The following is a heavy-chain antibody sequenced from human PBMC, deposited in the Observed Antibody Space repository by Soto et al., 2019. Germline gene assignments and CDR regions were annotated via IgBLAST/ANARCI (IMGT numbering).Heavy chain of an antibody. CDR3: AREVSPTVTSYYGMDV. Sequence: ASVKVSCKASGYTFTGYYMHWVRQAPGQGLEWMGWINPNSGGTNYAQKFQGRVTMTRDTSISTAYMELSRLRSDDTAVYYCAREVSPTVTSYYGMDVWRQGTTVTVSS. CDR1: GYTFTGYY. CDR2: INPNSGGT. V-gene: IGHV1-2*02. D-gene: IGHD4-4*01. J-gene: IGHJ6*02.